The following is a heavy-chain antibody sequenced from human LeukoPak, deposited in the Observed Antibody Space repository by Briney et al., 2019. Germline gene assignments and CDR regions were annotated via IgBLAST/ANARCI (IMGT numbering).Heavy chain of an antibody. CDR3: ASSVEGYYYYYMDV. CDR2: IYYSGNT. Sequence: SETLSLACTVSGGSLSTYYWSWIRQPPGKGLEWIGYIYYSGNTNYNPSLKSRVTISVDTSKNQFSLKLSSVTAADTAVYYCASSVEGYYYYYMDVWGRGATVTISS. D-gene: IGHD3-3*01. CDR1: GGSLSTYY. V-gene: IGHV4-59*01. J-gene: IGHJ6*03.